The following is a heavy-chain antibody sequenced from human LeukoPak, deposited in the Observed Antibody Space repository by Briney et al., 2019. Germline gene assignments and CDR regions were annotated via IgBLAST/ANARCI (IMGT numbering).Heavy chain of an antibody. CDR2: INDRGRT. D-gene: IGHD4-23*01. CDR3: ARDPTTVVTLPYYFDF. CDR1: GGSFSGYH. Sequence: SETLSLTCAVHGGSFSGYHWNWIRQSPGKGLEWIGEINDRGRTNYNPSLKSRVTLSVDTSKKQFSLKLSSVTAADTAVYYCARDPTTVVTLPYYFDFWGQGPLVTVSS. J-gene: IGHJ4*02. V-gene: IGHV4-34*01.